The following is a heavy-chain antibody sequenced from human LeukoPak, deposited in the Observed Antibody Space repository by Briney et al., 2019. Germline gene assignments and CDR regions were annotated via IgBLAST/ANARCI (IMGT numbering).Heavy chain of an antibody. V-gene: IGHV3-30-3*01. Sequence: GGSLRLSCAASGFTFSRYAMHWVRQAPGKGLEWVALISYDANIGSNKYYADSVKGRFTISKDNSKNTLYLQMNSLRAEDTAVYYCARDGGYDFWSGYYQDYWGQGTLVTVSS. J-gene: IGHJ4*02. CDR2: ISYDANIGSNK. D-gene: IGHD3-3*01. CDR3: ARDGGYDFWSGYYQDY. CDR1: GFTFSRYA.